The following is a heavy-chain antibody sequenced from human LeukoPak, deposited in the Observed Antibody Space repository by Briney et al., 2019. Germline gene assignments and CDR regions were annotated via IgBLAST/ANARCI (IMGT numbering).Heavy chain of an antibody. CDR3: ARPRAAAGRQYYYYYIDV. Sequence: TLSLTSTVSAGSITSISYYWGWIRPPPGKGLEWIGSINYSGTTYYNPSLKNRVTISVDTSKNQFSLKLSSVTAADTAVYYCARPRAAAGRQYYYYYIDVWGKGTTVTVSS. CDR2: INYSGTT. D-gene: IGHD6-13*01. CDR1: AGSITSISYY. V-gene: IGHV4-39*01. J-gene: IGHJ6*03.